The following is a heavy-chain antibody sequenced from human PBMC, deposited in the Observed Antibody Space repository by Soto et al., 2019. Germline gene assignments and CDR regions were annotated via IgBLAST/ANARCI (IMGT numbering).Heavy chain of an antibody. Sequence: PSETLSLTCTVSGASISGFYWSWIRKSAGKGLEWIGRIYATGTTDYNPSLKSRVMMSVDTSKKQFSLKLRSVTAADTAIYFCARLVYDTRLNYMYFDFWGQGARVTVSS. CDR1: GASISGFY. CDR2: IYATGTT. D-gene: IGHD2-8*01. CDR3: ARLVYDTRLNYMYFDF. J-gene: IGHJ4*02. V-gene: IGHV4-4*07.